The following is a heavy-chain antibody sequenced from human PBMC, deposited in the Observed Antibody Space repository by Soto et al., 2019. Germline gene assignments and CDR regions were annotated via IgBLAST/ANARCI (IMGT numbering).Heavy chain of an antibody. D-gene: IGHD3-3*02. CDR1: GFTFSSYG. Sequence: GGSLRLSCAASGFTFSSYGMHWVRQAPGKGLEWVAVISYDGSNKYYADSVKGRFTISRDNSKNTLYLQMNSLRAEDTAVYYCAKDHLAFYGIDVWGQGTTVTGSS. J-gene: IGHJ6*02. V-gene: IGHV3-30*18. CDR3: AKDHLAFYGIDV. CDR2: ISYDGSNK.